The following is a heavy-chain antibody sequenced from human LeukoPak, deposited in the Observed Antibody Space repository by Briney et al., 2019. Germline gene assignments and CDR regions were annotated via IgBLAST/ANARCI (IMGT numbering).Heavy chain of an antibody. CDR3: EKKRSYEMPDAFDI. J-gene: IGHJ3*02. V-gene: IGHV4-61*02. CDR2: IYTSGST. Sequence: SETLSLTCTFSGGSISSGSYYWSWIRQPAGKGLKWLGRIYTSGSTNYNPSLKSRVTISVETSKNQFSLKLSSVTAADTAVFFFEKKRSYEMPDAFDIWGQGTMVTVSS. CDR1: GGSISSGSYY. D-gene: IGHD5-24*01.